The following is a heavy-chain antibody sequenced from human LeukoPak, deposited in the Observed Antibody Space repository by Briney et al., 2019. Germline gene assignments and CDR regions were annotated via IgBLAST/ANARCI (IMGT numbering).Heavy chain of an antibody. Sequence: GGSLRLSCGASGFTFSSYGMSWVRQAPGKGLEWVSAISGSGGSTYYADSVKGRFTISRDNSKNTLYLQMKSLRAEDTAVYYCAKALQPYYYDSSGYFYSFDYWGQGTLVTVSS. D-gene: IGHD3-22*01. CDR2: ISGSGGST. CDR1: GFTFSSYG. J-gene: IGHJ4*02. CDR3: AKALQPYYYDSSGYFYSFDY. V-gene: IGHV3-23*01.